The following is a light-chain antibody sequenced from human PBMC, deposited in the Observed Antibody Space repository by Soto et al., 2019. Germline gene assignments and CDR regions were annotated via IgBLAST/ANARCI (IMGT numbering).Light chain of an antibody. CDR2: AAS. Sequence: IQVTQSPSSLSASVGESVTITCRASQDIDNYLNWYQHRPGEAPKLLIYAASYLETGVSTRFSGSGSWTEFSFTTTNLRPEDSGTYYCQQHDTRPTLTFGQGTRLEI. J-gene: IGKJ5*01. CDR1: QDIDNY. CDR3: QQHDTRPTLT. V-gene: IGKV1-33*01.